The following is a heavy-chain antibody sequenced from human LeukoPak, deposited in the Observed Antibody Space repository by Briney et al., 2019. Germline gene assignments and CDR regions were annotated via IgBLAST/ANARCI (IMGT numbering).Heavy chain of an antibody. CDR2: IYYSGST. V-gene: IGHV4-59*01. D-gene: IGHD3-9*01. CDR1: GGSISSYY. CDR3: ARDSRRDYDILTGCYYYGMDV. Sequence: SSETLSLTCTVSGGSISSYYWSWIRQPPGKGLEWIGYIYYSGSTNYNPSLKSRVTISVDTSKNQFSLKLSSVTAADTAVYYCARDSRRDYDILTGCYYYGMDVWGQGTTVTVSS. J-gene: IGHJ6*02.